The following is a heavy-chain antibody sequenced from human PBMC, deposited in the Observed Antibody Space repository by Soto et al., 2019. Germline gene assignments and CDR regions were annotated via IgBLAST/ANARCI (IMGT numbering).Heavy chain of an antibody. CDR3: ARQPAAPTYYYYGMDV. Sequence: PGESLKISCKGSGYSFTSYWISWVRQMPGKGLERMGRIDPSDSYTNYSPSFQGHVTISADKSISTAYLQWSSLKASDTAMYYCARQPAAPTYYYYGMDVWGQGTTVIVSS. J-gene: IGHJ6*02. CDR1: GYSFTSYW. V-gene: IGHV5-10-1*01. D-gene: IGHD2-2*01. CDR2: IDPSDSYT.